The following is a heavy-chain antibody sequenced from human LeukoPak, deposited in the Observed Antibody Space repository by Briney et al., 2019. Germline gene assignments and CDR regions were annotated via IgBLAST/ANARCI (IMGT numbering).Heavy chain of an antibody. J-gene: IGHJ3*02. V-gene: IGHV4-59*01. CDR2: IYYSGST. D-gene: IGHD6-13*01. CDR1: GGSISSYY. Sequence: SETLSLTCTVSGGSISSYYWSWIRQPPGKGLEWIGYIYYSGSTNYNPSLKSRVTISVDTSKNQFSLRLSSVTAADTAVYYCARVSSSWSDAFDIWGQGTMVTVSS. CDR3: ARVSSSWSDAFDI.